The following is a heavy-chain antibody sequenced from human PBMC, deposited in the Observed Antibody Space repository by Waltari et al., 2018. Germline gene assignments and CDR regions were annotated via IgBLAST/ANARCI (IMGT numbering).Heavy chain of an antibody. J-gene: IGHJ1*01. Sequence: QVQLVQSGAEVKKPGSSVKVSCKASGGTFSSYAISWVRQAPGQGLEWMGGIIPILGTANYAQKFQGRVTITADESTSTAYMELSSLRSEDTAGYYCAEGAVGATGAEYFQHWGQGTLVTVSS. V-gene: IGHV1-69*13. CDR2: IIPILGTA. CDR1: GGTFSSYA. D-gene: IGHD1-26*01. CDR3: AEGAVGATGAEYFQH.